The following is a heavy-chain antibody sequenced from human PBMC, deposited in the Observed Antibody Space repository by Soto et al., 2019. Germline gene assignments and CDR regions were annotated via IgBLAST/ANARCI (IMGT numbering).Heavy chain of an antibody. J-gene: IGHJ6*02. V-gene: IGHV4-61*01. Sequence: PSETLSLTCTVSGGSVSSGSHYWSWIRQPPGKGLEWIGYIYYSGSTNYNPSLKSRVTISVDTSKNQFSLKLSSVTAADTAVYYCARDGFLDRYCSGGSCWRPSYGMDVCAQGTTVTGSS. CDR2: IYYSGST. D-gene: IGHD2-15*01. CDR1: GGSVSSGSHY. CDR3: ARDGFLDRYCSGGSCWRPSYGMDV.